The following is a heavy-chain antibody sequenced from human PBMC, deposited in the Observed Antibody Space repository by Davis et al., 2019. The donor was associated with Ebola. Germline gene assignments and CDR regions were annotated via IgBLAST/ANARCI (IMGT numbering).Heavy chain of an antibody. J-gene: IGHJ1*01. CDR2: INPNSGGT. CDR3: ARDFSDLIAAAATGYFQH. D-gene: IGHD6-13*01. V-gene: IGHV1-2*02. Sequence: ASVKVSCKASGYTFTGYYMHWVRQAPGQGLEWMGWINPNSGGTNYAQKFQGRVTMTRDTSISTAYMELSRLRSDDTAVYYCARDFSDLIAAAATGYFQHWGQGTLVTISS. CDR1: GYTFTGYY.